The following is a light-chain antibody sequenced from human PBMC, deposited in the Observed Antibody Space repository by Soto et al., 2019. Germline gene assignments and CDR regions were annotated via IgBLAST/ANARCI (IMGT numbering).Light chain of an antibody. V-gene: IGKV3-20*01. CDR2: DTS. Sequence: EIVLTQSPGTLSLSPGEIATLSCRASQNVSSGYLAWYQQKPGQAPRLLIYDTSGSATGIPGRFSGSGSGTDFTLTISRLEPEDFAVYSCQQYSGPPYTLGQGTKLEIK. CDR1: QNVSSGY. J-gene: IGKJ2*01. CDR3: QQYSGPPYT.